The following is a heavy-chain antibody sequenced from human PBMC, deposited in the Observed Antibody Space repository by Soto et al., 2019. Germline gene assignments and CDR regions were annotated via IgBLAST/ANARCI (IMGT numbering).Heavy chain of an antibody. Sequence: PSETLSLTCTVSGGSINSGDYYWAWVGQAPGKGLEWIGHIFHRGSSYYTPSLQSRVTISLDKSQSHFSLKMSSVTPADTAVYYCARDRYYRSATYSNFFSGMDVWGQGTTVTVSS. CDR3: ARDRYYRSATYSNFFSGMDV. J-gene: IGHJ6*02. CDR1: GGSINSGDYY. V-gene: IGHV4-30-4*01. D-gene: IGHD3-10*01. CDR2: IFHRGSS.